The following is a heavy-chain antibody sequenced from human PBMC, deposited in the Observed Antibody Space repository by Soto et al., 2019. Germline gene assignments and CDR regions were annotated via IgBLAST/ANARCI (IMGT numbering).Heavy chain of an antibody. J-gene: IGHJ4*02. CDR1: GFNFGDTW. D-gene: IGHD3-10*01. V-gene: IGHV3-15*01. Sequence: EAQLVESGGGLVKPGGSLRLSCAASGFNFGDTWMNWVRQIPGKGLEWVGRIKSKVDGATTDYGAPVKGRFSISRDDSKNTLCLQMNSLKTEATRVYYGPARYSSGSGRNNRSPDDWGQGILVTVST. CDR3: PARYSSGSGRNNRSPDD. CDR2: IKSKVDGATT.